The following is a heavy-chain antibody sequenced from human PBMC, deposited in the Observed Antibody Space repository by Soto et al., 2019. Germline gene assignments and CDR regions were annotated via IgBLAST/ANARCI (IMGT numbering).Heavy chain of an antibody. J-gene: IGHJ3*02. Sequence: SETLSVTCTVSGGSVSSGAYYWTWIRQRPGKGLEWIGYIYYSGSTYYSPSLKSRLSISLDTSKNQLSLRLSSVTAADTAMYYCARARLRAVYAFDIWGQGTMVTVSS. CDR2: IYYSGST. V-gene: IGHV4-31*03. D-gene: IGHD5-12*01. CDR1: GGSVSSGAYY. CDR3: ARARLRAVYAFDI.